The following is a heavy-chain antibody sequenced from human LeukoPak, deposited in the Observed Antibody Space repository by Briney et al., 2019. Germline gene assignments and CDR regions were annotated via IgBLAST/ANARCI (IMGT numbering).Heavy chain of an antibody. CDR2: LNTDNGGV. V-gene: IGHV1-2*02. J-gene: IGHJ4*02. CDR3: ARDGRTCSGDSCYSFFDY. D-gene: IGHD2-15*01. CDR1: GYSFTGSF. Sequence: ASVRVSCKASGYSFTGSFIFWMRQAPGQGVGCMGWLNTDNGGVKYAQKFQGRVTMTTDTSISTAYMELRGLRSDDTAVYYCARDGRTCSGDSCYSFFDYWGQGTLVSVSS.